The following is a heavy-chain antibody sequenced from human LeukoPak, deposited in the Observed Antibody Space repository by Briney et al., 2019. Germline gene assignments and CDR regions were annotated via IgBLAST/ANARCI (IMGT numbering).Heavy chain of an antibody. CDR3: AKDRWFGELYPNWFDP. CDR1: GFTFSSYA. J-gene: IGHJ5*02. D-gene: IGHD3-10*01. CDR2: ISGSGGST. Sequence: GGSLRLSCAASGFTFSSYAVSWVRQAPGKGLEWVSAISGSGGSTYYADSVKGRFTISRDNSKNTLYLQMNSLRAEDTAVYYCAKDRWFGELYPNWFDPWGQGTLVTVSS. V-gene: IGHV3-23*01.